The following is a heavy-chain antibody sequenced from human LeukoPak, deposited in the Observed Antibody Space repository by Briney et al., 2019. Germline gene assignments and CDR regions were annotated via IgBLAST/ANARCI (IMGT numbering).Heavy chain of an antibody. CDR1: GYSFTSYW. D-gene: IGHD3-10*01. J-gene: IGHJ4*02. CDR3: ARRSRGGLSPYYFDS. Sequence: GESLKISCKGSGYSFTSYWIGWVRQMPGKGLEWMGIIYPGDSDTRYSPSFQGQVTISADKSISTAYLQWSSLKASDTAMFYCARRSRGGLSPYYFDSWGQGTLVTVSS. CDR2: IYPGDSDT. V-gene: IGHV5-51*01.